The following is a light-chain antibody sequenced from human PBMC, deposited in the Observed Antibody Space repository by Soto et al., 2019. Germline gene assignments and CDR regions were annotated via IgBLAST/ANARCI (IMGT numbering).Light chain of an antibody. CDR3: QQYTTSRT. CDR1: QSVSSNY. Sequence: EIVLTQSPGTLSLSPGERATLSCRASQSVSSNYLAWYQQKPGQAPRLLIYGASSRATGIPDRFSGSGSGTDFTLTISRLEPEDFAVYFCQQYTTSRTFGQGTKWIS. J-gene: IGKJ1*01. CDR2: GAS. V-gene: IGKV3-20*01.